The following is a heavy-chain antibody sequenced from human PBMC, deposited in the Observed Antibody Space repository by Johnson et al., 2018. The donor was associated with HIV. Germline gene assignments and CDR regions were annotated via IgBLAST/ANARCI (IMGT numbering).Heavy chain of an antibody. CDR1: GFTFSTYA. V-gene: IGHV3-64*01. CDR3: ARAGLTYTLDAFDI. D-gene: IGHD3-16*01. Sequence: EVHLVESGGGVVQPGGSLRLSCAASGFTFSTYAMHWVRQAPGKGLEYVSAISSNGGSTYYANSVKGRFTISRDNSKNTLYLQMGSLRAEDMAVYYCARAGLTYTLDAFDIWGQGTLVTVSS. J-gene: IGHJ3*02. CDR2: ISSNGGST.